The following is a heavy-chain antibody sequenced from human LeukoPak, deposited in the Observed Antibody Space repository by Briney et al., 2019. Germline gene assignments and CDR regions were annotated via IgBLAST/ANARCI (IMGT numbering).Heavy chain of an antibody. D-gene: IGHD5/OR15-5a*01. CDR2: IYWDDAT. CDR1: GFSLTTEQVA. J-gene: IGHJ4*02. CDR3: ARWRATSTIPYSFDY. V-gene: IGHV2-5*02. Sequence: SGPTLVRLTETLTLTCTYSGFSLTTEQVAVGWIRQSPGKALEWFALIYWDDATRYSASLKTRVSITKDISRNQVLLTMANMGPVDTGSYYCARWRATSTIPYSFDYWGRGMLVTVSS.